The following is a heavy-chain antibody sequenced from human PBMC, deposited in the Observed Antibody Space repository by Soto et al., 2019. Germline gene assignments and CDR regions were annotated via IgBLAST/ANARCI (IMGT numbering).Heavy chain of an antibody. V-gene: IGHV3-23*01. D-gene: IGHD2-2*01. CDR2: ITSSGVTT. CDR3: AKGDQPVASYFIDF. CDR1: GFSFSSYA. J-gene: IGHJ4*02. Sequence: LRLSCVASGFSFSSYAMGWVRQAPGKGLEWVSAITSSGVTTYYADSVKGRFTISRDNSKNTVYLQMNSLRGEDTAVFFCAKGDQPVASYFIDFWGLG.